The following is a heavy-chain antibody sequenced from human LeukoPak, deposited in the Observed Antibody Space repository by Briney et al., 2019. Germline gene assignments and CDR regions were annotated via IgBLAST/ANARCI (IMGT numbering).Heavy chain of an antibody. D-gene: IGHD3-22*01. CDR3: AREALNYYDSSGYYSFDY. CDR2: IYTSGST. J-gene: IGHJ4*02. CDR1: GGSISSGSYY. Sequence: PSETLSLTCTVSGGSISSGSYYWSWIRQPAGKGLEWIGRIYTSGSTNYNPSLKSRVAISVDTSKNQFSLKLSSVTAADTAVYYCAREALNYYDSSGYYSFDYWGQGTLVTVSS. V-gene: IGHV4-61*02.